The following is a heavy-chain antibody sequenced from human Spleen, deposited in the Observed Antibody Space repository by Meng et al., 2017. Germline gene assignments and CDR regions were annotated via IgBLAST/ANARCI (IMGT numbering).Heavy chain of an antibody. Sequence: QVEVLASGLGLVKPSQTLSLTRPVSGGPISSGGYYWSWIRQHPGKGLEWIGYIYYSGSTYYNPSLKSLVTISVDTSKNQFSLKLSSVTAADTAVYYCARLIFDYGGNSGGGTFDYWGQGTLVTVSS. V-gene: IGHV4-31*01. CDR2: IYYSGST. CDR1: GGPISSGGYY. CDR3: ARLIFDYGGNSGGGTFDY. D-gene: IGHD4-23*01. J-gene: IGHJ4*02.